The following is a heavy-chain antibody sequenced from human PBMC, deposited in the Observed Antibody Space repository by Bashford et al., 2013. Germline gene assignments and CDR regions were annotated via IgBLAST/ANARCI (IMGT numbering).Heavy chain of an antibody. CDR3: ARRSDYGDFADY. CDR2: IYPTDSDT. D-gene: IGHD4-17*01. V-gene: IGHV5-51*01. Sequence: WVRQMPGKGLEWMGIIYPTDSDTRYSPSFQGQVTISADKSITTAYLQWSSLKPSDTATYYCARRSDYGDFADYWGQGTLVTVSS. J-gene: IGHJ4*02.